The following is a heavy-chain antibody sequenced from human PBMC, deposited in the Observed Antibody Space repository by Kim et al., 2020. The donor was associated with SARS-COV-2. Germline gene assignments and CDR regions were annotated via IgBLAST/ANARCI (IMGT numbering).Heavy chain of an antibody. CDR3: ARDVIAVAHDAFDI. V-gene: IGHV1-18*01. CDR1: GYTFTSYG. CDR2: ISAYNGNT. Sequence: ASVKVSCKASGYTFTSYGISWVRQAPGQGLEWMGWISAYNGNTNYAQKLQGRVTMTTDTSTSTAYMELRSLRSDDTAVYYCARDVIAVAHDAFDIWGQGTMVTVSS. D-gene: IGHD6-19*01. J-gene: IGHJ3*02.